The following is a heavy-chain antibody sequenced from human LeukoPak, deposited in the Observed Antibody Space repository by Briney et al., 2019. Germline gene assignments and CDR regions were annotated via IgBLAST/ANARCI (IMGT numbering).Heavy chain of an antibody. CDR1: GFIFSTYA. Sequence: GGSLRLSCAASGFIFSTYAMSWVRQAPGKGLEWVSSISSSSSYIYYADSVKGRFTISRDNAKNSLYLQMNSLRAEDTAVYYCARDQGGSGSYVREMPSGRDAFDIWGQGTMVTVSS. V-gene: IGHV3-21*01. J-gene: IGHJ3*02. D-gene: IGHD3-10*01. CDR3: ARDQGGSGSYVREMPSGRDAFDI. CDR2: ISSSSSYI.